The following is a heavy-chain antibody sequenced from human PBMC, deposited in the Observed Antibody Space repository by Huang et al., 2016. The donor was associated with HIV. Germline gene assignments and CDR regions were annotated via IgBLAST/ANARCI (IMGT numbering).Heavy chain of an antibody. CDR2: INHAGVT. D-gene: IGHD3-16*01. Sequence: QVQLEQWGAGLLKPSETLSLTCAVYGGSFSGYVWNGMRQSPGKGLEWIGQINHAGVTDSNPSLKSRATISVDTSKNQFSLKLTSVTTADTAIYYCAREIMISFGGPFDSWGHGNLVTVSS. CDR3: AREIMISFGGPFDS. V-gene: IGHV4-34*02. CDR1: GGSFSGYV. J-gene: IGHJ5*01.